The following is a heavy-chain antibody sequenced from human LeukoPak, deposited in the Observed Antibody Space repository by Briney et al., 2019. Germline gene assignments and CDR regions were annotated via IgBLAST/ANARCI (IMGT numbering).Heavy chain of an antibody. CDR1: GFTFSSYS. CDR2: ISSSSSYI. CDR3: ARAPLTNEDY. V-gene: IGHV3-21*01. Sequence: PGGSLRLSCAASGFTFSSYSMNWVRQAPGKGLEWVSSISSSSSYIYYADSVKGRFTISRDNAKNSLYLQMKSLRAEDTAVYYCARAPLTNEDYWGQGTLVTVSS. J-gene: IGHJ4*02. D-gene: IGHD2-8*01.